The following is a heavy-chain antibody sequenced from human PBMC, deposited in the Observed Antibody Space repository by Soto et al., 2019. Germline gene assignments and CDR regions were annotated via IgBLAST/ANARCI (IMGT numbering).Heavy chain of an antibody. CDR2: IRQDGGEE. V-gene: IGHV3-7*01. J-gene: IGHJ3*02. CDR1: GFTFSSYA. D-gene: IGHD3-22*01. CDR3: ARDWNYYGSNAYYDAFDI. Sequence: PGGSLRLSCAASGFTFSSYAMSWVRQAPGKGLEWVANIRQDGGEENYVDSVKGRFTVSRDNANNLLYLQMNSLRAEDTAVYYCARDWNYYGSNAYYDAFDIWGQGTMVTVSS.